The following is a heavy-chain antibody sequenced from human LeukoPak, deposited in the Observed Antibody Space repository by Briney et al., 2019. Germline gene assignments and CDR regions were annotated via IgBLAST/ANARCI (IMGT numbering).Heavy chain of an antibody. J-gene: IGHJ2*01. V-gene: IGHV7-4-1*02. Sequence: ASVKVSCKACGYTFTSYAMNWVRQAPGQGLEWMGWTNTNTGNPTYAQGFTGRFVFSLDTSVSTAYLQISSLKAEDTAVYYCARPLLGYFDAGQWYFDLWGRGTLVTVSS. D-gene: IGHD3-9*01. CDR3: ARPLLGYFDAGQWYFDL. CDR1: GYTFTSYA. CDR2: TNTNTGNP.